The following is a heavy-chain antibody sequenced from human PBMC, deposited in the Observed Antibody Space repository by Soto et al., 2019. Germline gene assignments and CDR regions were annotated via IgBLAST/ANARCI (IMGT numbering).Heavy chain of an antibody. Sequence: EVQLLESGGGLVQPGGSLRLCCAASGFTFINYAMIWVRQAPGKGLEWVSTISGGGDGTYYADSVKGHFTISRDNSKNTLYLQMNSLRAEDTAIYYCAKKGLGSLKTFCSNSDCHYAFDLWGQGTVVTVSS. D-gene: IGHD2-8*01. CDR3: AKKGLGSLKTFCSNSDCHYAFDL. CDR1: GFTFINYA. J-gene: IGHJ3*01. V-gene: IGHV3-23*01. CDR2: ISGGGDGT.